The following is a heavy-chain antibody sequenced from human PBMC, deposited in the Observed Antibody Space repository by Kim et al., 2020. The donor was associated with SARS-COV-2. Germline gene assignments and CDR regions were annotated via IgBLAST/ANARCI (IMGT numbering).Heavy chain of an antibody. Sequence: GGPLRLSCAASGFTFSSYWMSWVRQAPGKGLEWVANIKQDGSEKYYVDSVKGRFTISRDNAKNSLYLQMNSLRAEDTAVYYCARRGPRWYSGSYSDYWGQGTLVTVSS. CDR3: ARRGPRWYSGSYSDY. CDR2: IKQDGSEK. D-gene: IGHD1-26*01. V-gene: IGHV3-7*01. CDR1: GFTFSSYW. J-gene: IGHJ4*02.